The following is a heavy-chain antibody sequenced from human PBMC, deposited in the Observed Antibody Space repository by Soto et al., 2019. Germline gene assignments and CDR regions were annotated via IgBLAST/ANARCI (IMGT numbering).Heavy chain of an antibody. CDR1: GFTFSSYA. J-gene: IGHJ4*02. D-gene: IGHD4-17*01. Sequence: QVQLVESGGGVVQPGRSLRLSCAASGFTFSSYAMHWVRQAPGKGLEWVAVISYDGSNKYYADSVKGRFTISRDNSKNTLYLQMNSLRAEDTAVYYCARDRGYGDFDYWGQGTLVTVSS. V-gene: IGHV3-30-3*01. CDR3: ARDRGYGDFDY. CDR2: ISYDGSNK.